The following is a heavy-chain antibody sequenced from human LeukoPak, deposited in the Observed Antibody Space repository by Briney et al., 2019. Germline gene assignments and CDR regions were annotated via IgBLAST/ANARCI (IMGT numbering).Heavy chain of an antibody. CDR2: ISSSSSYI. CDR1: GFTFSSYS. CDR3: AREMTTVTTYCYYGMDV. V-gene: IGHV3-21*01. Sequence: GGSLRLSCLASGFTFSSYSMNCVRQARGKGLEWVSSISSSSSYIYYADSVRGRFTISRDNAKNSLYLQMNSLRAEDTAVYYCAREMTTVTTYCYYGMDVWGQGTTVTVSS. J-gene: IGHJ6*02. D-gene: IGHD4-17*01.